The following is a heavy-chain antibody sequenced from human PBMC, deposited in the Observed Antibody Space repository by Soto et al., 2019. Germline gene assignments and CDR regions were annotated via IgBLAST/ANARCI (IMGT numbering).Heavy chain of an antibody. CDR1: GFTISTNY. CDR3: ARDPYSGDYGDY. D-gene: IGHD2-21*01. CDR2: IYSSGNT. J-gene: IGHJ4*02. V-gene: IGHV3-66*01. Sequence: EVQLVESRGGLVQPGGSLRLTCAASGFTISTNYMNWVRQAPGKGLEWVSIIYSSGNTDYADSVKGRFTISRDKSKNTLYLQMNSLRVEDTAVYYCARDPYSGDYGDYWGQGTLVTVSS.